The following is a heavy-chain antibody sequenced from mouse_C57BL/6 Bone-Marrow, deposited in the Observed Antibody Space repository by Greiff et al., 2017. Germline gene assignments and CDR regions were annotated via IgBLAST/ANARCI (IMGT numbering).Heavy chain of an antibody. CDR3: ARSRWLLPHFAY. V-gene: IGHV1-81*01. CDR1: GYTFTSYG. CDR2: IYPRSGNT. J-gene: IGHJ3*01. D-gene: IGHD2-3*01. Sequence: QVQLKESGAELARPGASVKLSCKASGYTFTSYGISWVKQRTGQGLEWIGEIYPRSGNTYYNEKFKGKATLTADKSSSTAYMELRSLTSEDSAVYFCARSRWLLPHFAYWGQGTLVTVSA.